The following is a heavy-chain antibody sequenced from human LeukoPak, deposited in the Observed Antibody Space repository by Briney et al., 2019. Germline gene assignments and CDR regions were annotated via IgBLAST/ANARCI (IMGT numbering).Heavy chain of an antibody. Sequence: PSETLSLTCTVSGGSFSSYYWGWIRQPPGKGLEWIANIYHSGNTNYNPSLKSRVTISVDTSKNQFSLKLSSVTAADTAVYYCAREELRYFDGSQDAFDIWGQGTMVTVSS. D-gene: IGHD3-9*01. J-gene: IGHJ3*02. CDR3: AREELRYFDGSQDAFDI. CDR2: IYHSGNT. CDR1: GGSFSSYY. V-gene: IGHV4-59*12.